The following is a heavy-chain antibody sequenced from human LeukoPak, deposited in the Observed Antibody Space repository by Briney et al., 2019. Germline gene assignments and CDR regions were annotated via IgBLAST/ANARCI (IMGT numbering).Heavy chain of an antibody. CDR2: INHSGST. CDR3: ASMAWASQVDY. CDR1: GGSFSGYY. J-gene: IGHJ4*02. V-gene: IGHV4-34*01. Sequence: PSETLSLTCAVYGGSFSGYYWSWIRQPPGKGLEWIGEINHSGSTNYNPSLKSRVTISVDTSKNQFSLKLSSVTAADTAVYYCASMAWASQVDYWGQGTLVTVSS. D-gene: IGHD3-10*01.